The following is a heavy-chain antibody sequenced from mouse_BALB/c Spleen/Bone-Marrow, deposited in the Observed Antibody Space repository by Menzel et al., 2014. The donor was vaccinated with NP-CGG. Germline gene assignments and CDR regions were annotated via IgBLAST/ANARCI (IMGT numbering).Heavy chain of an antibody. CDR2: FSSGGGYS. CDR3: ARQGDYRDAMDY. D-gene: IGHD2-12*01. V-gene: IGHV5-9-1*01. Sequence: EVMLVESGGGLVKPGRSLYLSCAASGFTFSNYAMSWVRQTPEKGLEWVATFSSGGGYSYYPDTLKGRFTISRDNAKNNMYLEMSSLRTEDTAVYYCARQGDYRDAMDYWGQGTSVTVSS. J-gene: IGHJ4*01. CDR1: GFTFSNYA.